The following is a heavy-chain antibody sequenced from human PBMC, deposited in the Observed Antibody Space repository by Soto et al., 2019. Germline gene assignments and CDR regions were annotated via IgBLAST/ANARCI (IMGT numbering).Heavy chain of an antibody. V-gene: IGHV4-59*08. CDR2: ISDRGDS. CDR1: GDSISSYY. J-gene: IGHJ4*02. CDR3: ARPAPGDGYPRGAFDY. Sequence: QVQLQESGPGLVRPSETLSITCTVSGDSISSYYWSWVRQPPGKGLEWLGYISDRGDSNYSPSFQSRLAMSVDMSKNQLSLRLSSVTAADTAVYYCARPAPGDGYPRGAFDYWGQGALVTVSA. D-gene: IGHD5-18*01.